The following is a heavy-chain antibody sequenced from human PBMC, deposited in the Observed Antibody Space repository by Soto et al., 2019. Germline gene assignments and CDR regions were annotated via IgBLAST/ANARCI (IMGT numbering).Heavy chain of an antibody. J-gene: IGHJ4*02. D-gene: IGHD2-21*02. V-gene: IGHV1-69*01. CDR1: GGTFSGYA. Sequence: QVQLVQSGAEVKKPGSSVKGSCKASGGTFSGYAISWVRQAPGQGLEWMGGIIPIFGTTSYSQKFQGRLTIAADESTSTAYMQLSSLRSEDTAVYYCARDAKGVTTPFDYWGQGTLVTVSS. CDR3: ARDAKGVTTPFDY. CDR2: IIPIFGTT.